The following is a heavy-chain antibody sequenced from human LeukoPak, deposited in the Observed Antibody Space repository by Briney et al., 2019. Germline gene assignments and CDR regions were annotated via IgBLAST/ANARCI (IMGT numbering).Heavy chain of an antibody. J-gene: IGHJ4*02. D-gene: IGHD1-14*01. Sequence: SETLSLTCTVSGGSISGYYCSWIRQSPGKGLEWIAYIYYSGSTNYNPSLKSRVTISVDTSKNQLSLKLSSVTAADAAVYYCARHLTGTRSLDYWGQGTLVTVSS. CDR3: ARHLTGTRSLDY. CDR2: IYYSGST. CDR1: GGSISGYY. V-gene: IGHV4-59*08.